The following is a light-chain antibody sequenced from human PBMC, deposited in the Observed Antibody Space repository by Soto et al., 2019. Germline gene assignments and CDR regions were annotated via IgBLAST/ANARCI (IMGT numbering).Light chain of an antibody. CDR3: SSYTTSTTWV. CDR2: EVT. CDR1: SSDVGRYND. V-gene: IGLV2-14*01. Sequence: QSVLTQPASVSGSPGQSITISCTGTSSDVGRYNDVSWYQQHPGKAPKLIISEVTNRPSGVSDRFSASKSDNTASLTISGLQPDDEGDYYCSSYTTSTTWVFGGGTKLTVL. J-gene: IGLJ3*02.